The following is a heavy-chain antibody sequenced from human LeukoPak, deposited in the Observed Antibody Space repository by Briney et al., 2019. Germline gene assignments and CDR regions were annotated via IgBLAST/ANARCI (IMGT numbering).Heavy chain of an antibody. J-gene: IGHJ4*02. CDR2: ISGSGGST. CDR3: AKDHWSGAPLYYFDY. V-gene: IGHV3-23*01. D-gene: IGHD3-3*01. Sequence: PGGSLRLSCAASGFTFITYGMSWVRQAPGKGLERVSGISGSGGSTYYADSVKGRFTISRDNSKNTLYLQMNSLRADDTAVYYCAKDHWSGAPLYYFDYWGQGTLVTASS. CDR1: GFTFITYG.